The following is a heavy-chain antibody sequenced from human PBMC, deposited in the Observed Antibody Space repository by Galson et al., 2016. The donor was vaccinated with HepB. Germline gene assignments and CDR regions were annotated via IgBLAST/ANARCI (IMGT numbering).Heavy chain of an antibody. J-gene: IGHJ4*02. V-gene: IGHV3-7*05. CDR3: VKDSTANWAWDY. CDR2: IKQDGSEE. Sequence: SLRLSCAASGFTLSSYWMSWVRQAPGKGLEWVANIKQDGSEEYYVDSVKGRFTISRDNAKNSLYLQMTSLRADDTAVYYCVKDSTANWAWDYWGQGTLVTVSS. D-gene: IGHD2-21*02. CDR1: GFTLSSYW.